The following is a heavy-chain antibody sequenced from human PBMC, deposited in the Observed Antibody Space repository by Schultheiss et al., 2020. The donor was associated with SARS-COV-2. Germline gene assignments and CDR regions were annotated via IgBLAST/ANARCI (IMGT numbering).Heavy chain of an antibody. CDR2: IYYSGSA. CDR1: GDSISRYY. J-gene: IGHJ5*02. CDR3: ARGQYSSNWYGSRPFDP. V-gene: IGHV4-39*01. Sequence: SETLSLTCIVSGDSISRYYWGWIRQPPGKGLEWIGSIYYSGSAYYNPSLKSRVTISVDTSKNQLSLKLSSVTAADTAVYYCARGQYSSNWYGSRPFDPWGQGTLVTVSS. D-gene: IGHD6-13*01.